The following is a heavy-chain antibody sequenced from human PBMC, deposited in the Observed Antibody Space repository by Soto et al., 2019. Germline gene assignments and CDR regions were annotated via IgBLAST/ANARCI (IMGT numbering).Heavy chain of an antibody. D-gene: IGHD3-10*01. CDR3: ARADYYGSGSYAASYFDY. CDR1: GGTFSSYA. V-gene: IGHV1-69*13. CDR2: IIPIFGTA. Sequence: SVKVSCKASGGTFSSYAISWVRQAPGQGLEWMGGIIPIFGTANYAQKFQGRVTITADESTSTAYMELSSLRSEDTAVYYCARADYYGSGSYAASYFDYWGQGTLVTVS. J-gene: IGHJ4*02.